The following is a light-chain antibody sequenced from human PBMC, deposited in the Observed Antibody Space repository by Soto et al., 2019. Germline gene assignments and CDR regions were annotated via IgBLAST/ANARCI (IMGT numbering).Light chain of an antibody. CDR1: QSVSSTY. J-gene: IGKJ2*01. CDR2: GAS. Sequence: EIVLTQSPGTLSLSPGERATLSCRASQSVSSTYLAWYQQKPGQAPRLLIYGASSRATGIPDRFSGSGSGTDFTLTISRLAPEDLSVYYCQRYDISPFPCGQGTKLEIK. CDR3: QRYDISPFP. V-gene: IGKV3-20*01.